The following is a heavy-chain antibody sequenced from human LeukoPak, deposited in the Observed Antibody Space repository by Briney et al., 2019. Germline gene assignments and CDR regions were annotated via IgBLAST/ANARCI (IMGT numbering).Heavy chain of an antibody. CDR3: AKRTYYYGSGTYANGMDV. D-gene: IGHD3-10*01. Sequence: GGSLRLSCAVSGLTFSDYRMIWVRQAPEKRLEWVAVTAGADDVIQYADSVKGRFTISTDNSKNTLYLQMNSLRAEDTAVYYCAKRTYYYGSGTYANGMDVWGQGTTVTVSS. CDR1: GLTFSDYR. CDR2: TAGADDVI. V-gene: IGHV3-23*01. J-gene: IGHJ6*02.